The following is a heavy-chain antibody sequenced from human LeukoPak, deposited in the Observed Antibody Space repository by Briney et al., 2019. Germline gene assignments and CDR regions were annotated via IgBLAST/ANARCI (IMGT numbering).Heavy chain of an antibody. CDR1: GGSFSGYY. CDR3: ARGRYSSSWYESMYNWFDP. CDR2: INHSGST. V-gene: IGHV4-34*01. J-gene: IGHJ5*02. D-gene: IGHD6-13*01. Sequence: SEILSLTCAVYGGSFSGYYWSWIRQPPGKGLEWIGEINHSGSTNYNPSLKSRVTISVDTSKNQFSLKLSSVTAADTAVYYCARGRYSSSWYESMYNWFDPWGQGTLVTVSS.